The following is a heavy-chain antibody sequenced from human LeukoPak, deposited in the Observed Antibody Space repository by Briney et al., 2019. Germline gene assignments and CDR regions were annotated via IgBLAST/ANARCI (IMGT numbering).Heavy chain of an antibody. J-gene: IGHJ4*02. Sequence: GGSLRLSCAASRFTVSNNYIAWVRQAPGKGLEWVSVIYSGGSTYYADSVKGRFSLSRDNSKNTLYLQMNSLTDEDTAVYHCARGQFYYGSGTFYPMDSWGEGTLVTVSS. V-gene: IGHV3-66*01. CDR2: IYSGGST. CDR1: RFTVSNNY. D-gene: IGHD3-10*01. CDR3: ARGQFYYGSGTFYPMDS.